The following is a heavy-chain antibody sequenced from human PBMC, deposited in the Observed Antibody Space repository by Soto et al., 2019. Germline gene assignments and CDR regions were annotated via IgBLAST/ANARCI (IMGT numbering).Heavy chain of an antibody. CDR1: GGSISSGDYY. V-gene: IGHV4-30-4*01. Sequence: QVQLQESGPGLVKPSQTLSLTCTVSGGSISSGDYYWSWIRQSPGKGLEWIGYISYSGRAYYNPSLKSRVIISVDTSKDQFYLKLSSVTGADTAVYYCAGNMAARNYYGLDVWGQGTEVTVSS. D-gene: IGHD6-6*01. J-gene: IGHJ6*02. CDR2: ISYSGRA. CDR3: AGNMAARNYYGLDV.